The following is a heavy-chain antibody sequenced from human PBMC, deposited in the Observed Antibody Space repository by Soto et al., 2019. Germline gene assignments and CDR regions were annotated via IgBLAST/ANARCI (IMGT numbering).Heavy chain of an antibody. CDR1: GGTFNTFA. V-gene: IGHV1-69*06. CDR2: IIPIFGPA. J-gene: IGHJ4*02. CDR3: ARAAKRYFDY. Sequence: QVQLVQSGAEVKKPGSSVKVSCMASGGTFNTFAISWVRQAPGQGLEWMGGIIPIFGPANYAEKFQGRVTITADKSTSTAYLELTSLTSEDTAVYYCARAAKRYFDYWGQGTLVTVSS.